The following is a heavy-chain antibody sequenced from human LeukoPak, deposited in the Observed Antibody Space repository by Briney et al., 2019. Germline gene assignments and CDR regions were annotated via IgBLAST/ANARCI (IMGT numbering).Heavy chain of an antibody. V-gene: IGHV4-39*01. CDR3: ARQLGYCTNGVCFVDL. Sequence: SETLSLTCTVSGVSIDSSSSSYFWGWIRQPPGKGLEWIGSIYYSGDSYYNPSLRSRVTMSVDTSKKQLSLRLNSVNAADTAVYYCARQLGYCTNGVCFVDLWGQGTLVIVSS. CDR2: IYYSGDS. J-gene: IGHJ5*02. CDR1: GVSIDSSSSSYF. D-gene: IGHD2-8*01.